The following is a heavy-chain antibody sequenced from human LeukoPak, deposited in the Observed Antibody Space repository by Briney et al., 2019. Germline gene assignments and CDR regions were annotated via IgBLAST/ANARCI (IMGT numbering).Heavy chain of an antibody. V-gene: IGHV1-2*02. CDR1: RYTFTGYY. CDR2: INPNSGGT. CDR3: ASPSFYGDYGNAFDI. Sequence: ASVKVSCKASRYTFTGYYMHWVRQTPGQGLEWMGWINPNSGGTNYAQKFQGRVTMTRDTSISTAYMELSRLRSDDTAVYYCASPSFYGDYGNAFDIWGQGTMVTVSS. D-gene: IGHD4-17*01. J-gene: IGHJ3*02.